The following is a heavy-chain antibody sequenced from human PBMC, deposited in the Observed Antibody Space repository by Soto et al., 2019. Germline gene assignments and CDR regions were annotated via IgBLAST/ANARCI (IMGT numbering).Heavy chain of an antibody. Sequence: QPGGSLRLSCAASGFTFGSYAMHWVRQARGKGLEWVAVIADGSSNKNYAESVKGRFTISRDNSKSTLYLQMNSLRAEDTAVYYCARDSHPLLYWGQGTLVTVSS. J-gene: IGHJ4*02. CDR3: ARDSHPLLY. V-gene: IGHV3-30-3*01. CDR1: GFTFGSYA. CDR2: IADGSSNK.